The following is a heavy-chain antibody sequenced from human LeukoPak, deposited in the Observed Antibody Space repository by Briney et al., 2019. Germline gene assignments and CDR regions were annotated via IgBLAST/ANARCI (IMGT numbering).Heavy chain of an antibody. D-gene: IGHD5-24*01. V-gene: IGHV3-7*05. CDR2: IKQDGSEK. CDR1: GFTFSNYW. CDR3: ARASDPWLQPT. Sequence: PGGSLRLSCAASGFTFSNYWMIWVRQAPGKGLEWVGNIKQDGSEKRYADSVRGRFSISRDNAQTSLYLQMNSLRAEDTAVYYCARASDPWLQPTWGQGTLVTVSS. J-gene: IGHJ5*02.